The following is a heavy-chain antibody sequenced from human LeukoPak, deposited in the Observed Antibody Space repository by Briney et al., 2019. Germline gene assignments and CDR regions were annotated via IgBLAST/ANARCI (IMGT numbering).Heavy chain of an antibody. Sequence: PGGSLRLSRAASGFTFDDYGMSWVRQAPGKGLEWVSGINWNGGSTGYADSVKGRFTISRDNAKNSLYLQMNSLRAEDTALYYCARDAYRVTYYYDSSGYYYLYYFDYWGQGTLVTVSS. V-gene: IGHV3-20*04. D-gene: IGHD3-22*01. CDR2: INWNGGST. J-gene: IGHJ4*02. CDR3: ARDAYRVTYYYDSSGYYYLYYFDY. CDR1: GFTFDDYG.